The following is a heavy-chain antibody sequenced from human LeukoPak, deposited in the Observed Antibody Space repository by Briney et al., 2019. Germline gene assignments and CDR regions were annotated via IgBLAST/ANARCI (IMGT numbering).Heavy chain of an antibody. D-gene: IGHD3-22*01. Sequence: GASVKVSCKASGGTFSSYAMSWVRQAPGKGLEWVSAISGSGGSTYYADSVKGRFTISRDNSKNTLYLQMNSLRAEDTAVYYCAKNFYDSSGYYSPLFDYWGQGTLVTVSS. CDR2: ISGSGGST. CDR1: GGTFSSYA. CDR3: AKNFYDSSGYYSPLFDY. J-gene: IGHJ4*02. V-gene: IGHV3-23*01.